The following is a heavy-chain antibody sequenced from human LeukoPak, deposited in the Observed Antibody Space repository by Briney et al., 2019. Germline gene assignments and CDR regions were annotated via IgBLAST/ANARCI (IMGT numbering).Heavy chain of an antibody. CDR2: INHSGST. V-gene: IGHV4-34*01. J-gene: IGHJ4*02. CDR1: GGSFSGYY. CDR3: ARAARSGWGVFDY. D-gene: IGHD6-19*01. Sequence: SETLSLTCAVYGGSFSGYYWSWIRQPPGKGLEWIGEINHSGSTNYNPSLKSRVTISVDTSKNQFSLKLSSVTAADTAVYYCARAARSGWGVFDYWGQGTLVTVSP.